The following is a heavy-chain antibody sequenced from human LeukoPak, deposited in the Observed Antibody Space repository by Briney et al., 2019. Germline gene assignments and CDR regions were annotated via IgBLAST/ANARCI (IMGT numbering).Heavy chain of an antibody. V-gene: IGHV1-18*01. J-gene: IGHJ4*02. D-gene: IGHD5-24*01. CDR2: ISAYNGKT. CDR1: GYIFISYG. Sequence: ASVKVSCKASGYIFISYGFSWVRQAPGQGPEWMGWISAYNGKTNYAREFQGRVTMTTDTSTTTAYMELRSLRSDDTAVYYCARGIADGGRYKYSYYFDYWGQGTLVTVSS. CDR3: ARGIADGGRYKYSYYFDY.